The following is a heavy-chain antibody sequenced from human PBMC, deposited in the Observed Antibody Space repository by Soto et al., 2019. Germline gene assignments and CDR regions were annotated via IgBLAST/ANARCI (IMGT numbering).Heavy chain of an antibody. CDR2: IYYTGST. CDR3: ARANWYSED. CDR1: GGSINNHY. Sequence: PSETLSLTCTVSGGSINNHYWSWIRQPPGKGLEWIGYIYYTGSTNYNPSLKSRVTMSVDTPKNQFSLNLTSLTAADTARYYCARANWYSEDWGQGTLVTVSS. V-gene: IGHV4-59*11. J-gene: IGHJ4*02. D-gene: IGHD7-27*01.